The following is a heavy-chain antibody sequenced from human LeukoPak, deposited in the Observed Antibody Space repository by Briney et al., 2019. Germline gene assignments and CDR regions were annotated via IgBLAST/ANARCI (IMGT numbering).Heavy chain of an antibody. Sequence: GGSLRLSCAASGFTFSSYAMSWVRQAPGKGLEWVSAISGSGGSTHYADSVKGRFTISRDNSKNTLYLLMNSLRAEDTAVYYCAKKPELLWFGETPFDYWGQGTLVTVSS. CDR1: GFTFSSYA. D-gene: IGHD3-10*01. CDR2: ISGSGGST. J-gene: IGHJ4*02. V-gene: IGHV3-23*01. CDR3: AKKPELLWFGETPFDY.